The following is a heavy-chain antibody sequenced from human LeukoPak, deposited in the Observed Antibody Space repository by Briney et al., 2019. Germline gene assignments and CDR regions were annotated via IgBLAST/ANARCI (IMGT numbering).Heavy chain of an antibody. CDR2: INYSGST. J-gene: IGHJ3*02. CDR3: ARRGYNYGSVGAFDI. Sequence: SETLSLTCTVSGGSISSYYWSWIRQPPGKGLEWIGYINYSGSTKYNPSLKSRVTISVDTSKNQFALKLSSVTAADTAVYYCARRGYNYGSVGAFDIWGQGTMVTVSS. CDR1: GGSISSYY. D-gene: IGHD5-18*01. V-gene: IGHV4-59*01.